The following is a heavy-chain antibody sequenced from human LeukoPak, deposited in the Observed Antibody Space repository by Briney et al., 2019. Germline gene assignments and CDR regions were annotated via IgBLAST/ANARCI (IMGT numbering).Heavy chain of an antibody. Sequence: SGTLSLTCAVSGGSISSSNWWSWVRQPPGKGLEWIGEIYHSGSTNYNPSLKSRVTISVDKSKNQFSLKLSSVTAADTAVYYCAREQQLVYYYYMDVWGKGTTVTVSS. CDR1: GGSISSSNW. CDR2: IYHSGST. J-gene: IGHJ6*03. CDR3: AREQQLVYYYYMDV. D-gene: IGHD6-13*01. V-gene: IGHV4-4*02.